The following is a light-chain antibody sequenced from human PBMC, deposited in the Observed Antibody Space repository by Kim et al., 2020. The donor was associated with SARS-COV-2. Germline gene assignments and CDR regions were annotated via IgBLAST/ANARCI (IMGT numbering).Light chain of an antibody. CDR3: HQYGSSSS. CDR2: GAS. Sequence: SLSQGERATLSCRASQSVTNNYLAWYQHKPGQTPRLLIYGASSRATGIPDRFSGSGSGTDFTLTISRLEPEDFAVYYCHQYGSSSSFGQGTKLEI. J-gene: IGKJ2*01. CDR1: QSVTNNY. V-gene: IGKV3-20*01.